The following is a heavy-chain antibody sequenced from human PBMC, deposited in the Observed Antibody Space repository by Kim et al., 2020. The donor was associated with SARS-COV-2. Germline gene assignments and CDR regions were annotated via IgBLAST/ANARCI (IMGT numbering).Heavy chain of an antibody. CDR2: IYYSDNT. Sequence: SETLSLTCTVSGGSISSGGYYWSWIRQYPGKGLEWIGYIYYSDNTYYNPSLRSRVTMSIDTSQNQFSLKLTSVTAADTALYFCAIAQAVDLNWFDSWGQGTLVTVSS. D-gene: IGHD5-12*01. J-gene: IGHJ5*01. CDR1: GGSISSGGYY. CDR3: AIAQAVDLNWFDS. V-gene: IGHV4-31*03.